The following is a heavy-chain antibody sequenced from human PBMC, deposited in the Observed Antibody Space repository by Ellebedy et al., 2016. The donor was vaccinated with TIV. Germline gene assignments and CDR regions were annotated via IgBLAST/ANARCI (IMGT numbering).Heavy chain of an antibody. CDR2: INTNTGNP. V-gene: IGHV7-4-1*02. D-gene: IGHD3/OR15-3a*01. J-gene: IGHJ5*02. CDR1: GYTFTSYA. CDR3: ARLEIPTFGPLNGRMTGSWIDP. Sequence: AASVKVSCKASGYTFTSYAMNWVRQAPGQGLEWMGWINTNTGNPTYAQGLTGRFVFSLDTSLTTAHLQISSLKAEDTAFYYCARLEIPTFGPLNGRMTGSWIDPWGQGTLVTVSS.